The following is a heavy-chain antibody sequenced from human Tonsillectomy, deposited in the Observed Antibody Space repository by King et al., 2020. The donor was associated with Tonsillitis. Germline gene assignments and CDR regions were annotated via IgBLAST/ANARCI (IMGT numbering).Heavy chain of an antibody. V-gene: IGHV1-46*01. Sequence: VQLVESGAEVKKPGASVRLSCKASGYTFTNYYVHWVRQAPGQGLEWMGMINPSGGSTIYAQRFQGRLIMTRDTSTSTVYMYLGSLRSDDTAMYYCSTSPPGPGGDYWGQGTLVTVSS. J-gene: IGHJ4*02. D-gene: IGHD3-10*01. CDR1: GYTFTNYY. CDR3: STSPPGPGGDY. CDR2: INPSGGST.